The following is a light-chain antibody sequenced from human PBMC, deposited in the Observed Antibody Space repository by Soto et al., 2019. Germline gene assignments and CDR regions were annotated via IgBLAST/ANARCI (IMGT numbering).Light chain of an antibody. V-gene: IGLV2-11*01. CDR1: SSDVGGYNY. CDR3: CSYAGSYTVYV. J-gene: IGLJ1*01. Sequence: QSALTQPRLVSGSPGQSVTISCTGTSSDVGGYNYVSWYQQHPGKAPKLMIYDVSKWPSGVPDRFSGSKSGNTASLTISGLQAEDEADYYCCSYAGSYTVYVFGTGTKVTVL. CDR2: DVS.